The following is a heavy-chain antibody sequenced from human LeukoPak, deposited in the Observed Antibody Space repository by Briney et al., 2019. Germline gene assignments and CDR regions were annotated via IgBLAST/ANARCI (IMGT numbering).Heavy chain of an antibody. J-gene: IGHJ3*02. V-gene: IGHV3-23*01. CDR2: ISGSGGST. D-gene: IGHD6-6*01. CDR3: ARVRLPSGSSSPRDAFDI. CDR1: GFTFSSYA. Sequence: GGSLRLSCAASGFTFSSYAMSWVRQAPGKGLEWVSAISGSGGSTYYADSVKGRFTISRDNAKNSLYLQMNSLRAEDTAVYYCARVRLPSGSSSPRDAFDIWGQGTMVTVSS.